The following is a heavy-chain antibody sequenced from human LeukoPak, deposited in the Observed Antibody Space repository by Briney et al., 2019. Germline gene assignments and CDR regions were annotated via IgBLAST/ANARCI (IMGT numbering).Heavy chain of an antibody. CDR3: AKGKGGTSFNYCFDY. J-gene: IGHJ4*02. V-gene: IGHV3-23*03. CDR2: IHNDAATK. CDR1: GFGFGAYA. D-gene: IGHD2/OR15-2a*01. Sequence: PGASLRLSCAASGFGFGAYAMIWVRQAPGKGLEWVSLIHNDAATKYYADSVRGRFTVSRDNSKNTLYLEMNSLRAEDTAVYYCAKGKGGTSFNYCFDYWGQGTPVSVSS.